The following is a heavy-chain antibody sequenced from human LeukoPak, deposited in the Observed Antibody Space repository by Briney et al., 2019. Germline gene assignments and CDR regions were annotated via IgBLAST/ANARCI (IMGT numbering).Heavy chain of an antibody. CDR2: TNPSGGST. D-gene: IGHD4-4*01. CDR3: ARGGAMTTVTHYYYYGMDV. V-gene: IGHV1-46*01. CDR1: GYTFTSYY. J-gene: IGHJ6*02. Sequence: ASVKVSCKASGYTFTSYYMHWVRQAPGQGLEWMGITNPSGGSTSYAQKFQGRVTMTRDTSTSTVYMELSSLRSEDTAVYYCARGGAMTTVTHYYYYGMDVWGQGTTVTVSS.